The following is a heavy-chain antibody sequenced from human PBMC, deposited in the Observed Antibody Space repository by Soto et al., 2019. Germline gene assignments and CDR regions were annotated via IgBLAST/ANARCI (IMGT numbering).Heavy chain of an antibody. CDR1: GYIFTTYG. V-gene: IGHV1-18*01. Sequence: QIQLVQSGGEVERPGASVTVSCEASGYIFTTYGLSWVQQTPAHGLEWMGWISTDSGYTQYSQFLQGRVTMTRDTSTNTGYMELRDLTSDDTGIYYCARDRPPGSLYGMDAWGQGTAVTVSS. CDR2: ISTDSGYT. CDR3: ARDRPPGSLYGMDA. J-gene: IGHJ6*02.